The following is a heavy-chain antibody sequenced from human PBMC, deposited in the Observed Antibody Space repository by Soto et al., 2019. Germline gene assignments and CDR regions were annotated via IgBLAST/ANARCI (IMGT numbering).Heavy chain of an antibody. Sequence: QVQLVQSGAEVKKPGASVKVSCKASGYTFTSYYMHWVRQAPGQGLEWMGIINPSGGSTSYAQKFQGRVTMTRDTSTSTVYMELSSLRSEDTAVYYCARDLDSSGYSLNSPGDYWGQGTLVTVSS. CDR3: ARDLDSSGYSLNSPGDY. CDR2: INPSGGST. CDR1: GYTFTSYY. V-gene: IGHV1-46*01. J-gene: IGHJ4*02. D-gene: IGHD3-22*01.